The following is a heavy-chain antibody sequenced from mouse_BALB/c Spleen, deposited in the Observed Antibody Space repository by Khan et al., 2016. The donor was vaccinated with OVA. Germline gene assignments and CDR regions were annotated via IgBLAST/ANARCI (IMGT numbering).Heavy chain of an antibody. V-gene: IGHV1-5*01. D-gene: IGHD2-1*01. Sequence: VQLQQPGTVLARPGASVKMSRKASGYTFTSYWMHWVKQRPGQGLEWIGAIHPGNRDTNYNQKFKGTAQLTAVPSTSTAYLELNSLTNEDSAVDYGTRNGFGNYEGWDYWGQGTTLTVSA. CDR3: TRNGFGNYEGWDY. CDR1: GYTFTSYW. CDR2: IHPGNRDT. J-gene: IGHJ2*01.